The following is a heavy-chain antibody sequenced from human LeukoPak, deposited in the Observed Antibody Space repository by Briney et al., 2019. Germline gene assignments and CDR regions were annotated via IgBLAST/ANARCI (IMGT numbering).Heavy chain of an antibody. Sequence: GGSLRLSCAASGFTFSSYWMSWVRQAPGKGLEWVSSISSSSSYIYYADSVKGRFTISRDNAKNSLYLQMNSLRAEDTAVYYCARPNWVSSSSPWAFDIWGQGTMVTVSS. J-gene: IGHJ3*02. V-gene: IGHV3-21*01. CDR3: ARPNWVSSSSPWAFDI. CDR2: ISSSSSYI. D-gene: IGHD6-13*01. CDR1: GFTFSSYW.